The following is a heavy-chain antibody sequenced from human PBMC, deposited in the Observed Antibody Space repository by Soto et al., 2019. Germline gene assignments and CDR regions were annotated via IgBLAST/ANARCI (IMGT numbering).Heavy chain of an antibody. Sequence: QVQLVESGGGVVQPGRSLRLSCAASGFTFSSYTMHWVRQAPGKGLEWVAVISYDGSNKYYADSVKGRFTISRDNSKNTLYLQMNSLRAEDTAVYYCAREWTQEDQSYYYYYGVAVWGQGTTVTVSS. J-gene: IGHJ6*02. CDR1: GFTFSSYT. D-gene: IGHD5-12*01. CDR2: ISYDGSNK. V-gene: IGHV3-30-3*01. CDR3: AREWTQEDQSYYYYYGVAV.